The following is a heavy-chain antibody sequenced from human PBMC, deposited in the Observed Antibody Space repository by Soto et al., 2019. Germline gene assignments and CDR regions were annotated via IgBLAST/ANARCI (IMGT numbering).Heavy chain of an antibody. Sequence: SGPTLVNPPASVKVSCKASGYTFITYAMYWVRQAPGQGLEWLGIISPRDGSATYAQKFQGRVTMTRDTSTGTVYMELSSLRSEDTAVYYCARGGGTLDYWGQGTLVTVSS. V-gene: IGHV1-46*01. J-gene: IGHJ4*02. CDR3: ARGGGTLDY. CDR1: GYTFITYA. CDR2: ISPRDGSA.